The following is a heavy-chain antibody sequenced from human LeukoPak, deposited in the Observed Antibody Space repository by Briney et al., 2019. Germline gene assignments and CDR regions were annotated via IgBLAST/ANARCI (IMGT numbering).Heavy chain of an antibody. CDR1: GFTVSSNY. D-gene: IGHD6-13*01. J-gene: IGHJ4*02. CDR2: IYSGGST. Sequence: GGSLRLSCAASGFTVSSNYMSWVRQAPGKGLEWVSVIYSGGSTYYADSVKGRFTISGDNSKNTLHLQMSSLRAEDTAVYYCARAPSTVRSWFYFDYWGQGTLVTVSS. V-gene: IGHV3-66*01. CDR3: ARAPSTVRSWFYFDY.